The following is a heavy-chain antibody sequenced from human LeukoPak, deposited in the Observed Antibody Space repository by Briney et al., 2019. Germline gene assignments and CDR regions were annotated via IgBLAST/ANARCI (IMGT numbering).Heavy chain of an antibody. CDR3: ARGASRVWYSSSSVRFDP. D-gene: IGHD6-6*01. CDR1: GGSFNGYY. CDR2: INHSGST. J-gene: IGHJ5*02. V-gene: IGHV4-34*01. Sequence: SETLSVTCAVYGGSFNGYYWSWIRQPPGKGLEWIGEINHSGSTNYNPSLKSRVTISVDTSKNQFSLKLSSVTAADTAVYYCARGASRVWYSSSSVRFDPWGQGTMVTVSS.